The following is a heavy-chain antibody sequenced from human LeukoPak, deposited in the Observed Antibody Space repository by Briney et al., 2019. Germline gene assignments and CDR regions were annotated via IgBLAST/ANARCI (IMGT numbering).Heavy chain of an antibody. V-gene: IGHV4-4*07. CDR1: GGSISSYY. CDR2: IYTSGST. D-gene: IGHD2-15*01. CDR3: ARDSPGYCSGGSCYGRTSPLDY. Sequence: SETLSLTCTVSGGSISSYYWSGIRQPAGKGVEWIGRIYTSGSTNYNPSLKSRVTMSVDTSKNQFSLKLSSVTAADTAVYYCARDSPGYCSGGSCYGRTSPLDYWGQGTLVTVSS. J-gene: IGHJ4*02.